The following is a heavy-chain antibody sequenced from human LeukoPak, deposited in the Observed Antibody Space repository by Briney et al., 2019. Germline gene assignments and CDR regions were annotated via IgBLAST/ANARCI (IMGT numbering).Heavy chain of an antibody. V-gene: IGHV4-31*03. CDR1: GGSISSGGYY. Sequence: SETLSLTCTVSGGSISSGGYYWSWIRQHPGKGLEWIGYIYYTGSTYYSPSLKSRLTMSIDTSENHFSLILSSVTAADTAVYYCARETYNHGQDPSFDYWGQGTLVTVSS. CDR2: IYYTGST. CDR3: ARETYNHGQDPSFDY. D-gene: IGHD5-18*01. J-gene: IGHJ4*02.